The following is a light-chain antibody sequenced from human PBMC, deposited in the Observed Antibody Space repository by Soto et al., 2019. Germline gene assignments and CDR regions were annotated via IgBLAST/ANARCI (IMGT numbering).Light chain of an antibody. CDR2: DAS. V-gene: IGKV3-11*01. CDR1: QSVSSY. Sequence: EIVLTQSPATLSLSPGERATLSCRASQSVSSYLAWYQQNPAQAPRLLIYDASNRATGIPSRFSGSGSGTDFTLTISSLEPEDFAVYYCHQRSNWSLTFGGGTKVEIK. J-gene: IGKJ4*01. CDR3: HQRSNWSLT.